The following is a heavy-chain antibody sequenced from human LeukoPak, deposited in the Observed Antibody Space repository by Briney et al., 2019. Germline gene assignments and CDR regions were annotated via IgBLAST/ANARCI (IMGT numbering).Heavy chain of an antibody. V-gene: IGHV3-23*01. J-gene: IGHJ5*02. Sequence: GGSLRLSCAASGFTFSSYGMSWVRQAPGKGLEWVSAINTSGGSTYYADSVKGRFTISRDNSKSTLYMQMNSLTAEDTAVYYCARDFNWFDPWGQGALVTVSS. CDR3: ARDFNWFDP. CDR2: INTSGGST. CDR1: GFTFSSYG.